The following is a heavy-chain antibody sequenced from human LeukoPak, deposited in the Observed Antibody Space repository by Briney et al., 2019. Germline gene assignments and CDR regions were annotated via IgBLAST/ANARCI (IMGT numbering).Heavy chain of an antibody. CDR1: GFTFSSYG. V-gene: IGHV3-33*01. CDR3: ARDTVVVTAFHLYGMDV. Sequence: PGGSLRLSCAASGFTFSSYGMHWVRQVPGKGLEWVAVIWYDGSNKNYADSVKGRFTISRDNSKNTLYLQMNSPRAEDTAVYYCARDTVVVTAFHLYGMDVWGQGTTVTVSS. D-gene: IGHD2-21*02. CDR2: IWYDGSNK. J-gene: IGHJ6*02.